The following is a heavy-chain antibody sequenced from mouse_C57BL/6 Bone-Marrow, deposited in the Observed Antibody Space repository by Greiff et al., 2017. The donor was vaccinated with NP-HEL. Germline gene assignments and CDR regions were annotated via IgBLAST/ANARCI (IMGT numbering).Heavy chain of an antibody. CDR2: IYPRSGNT. V-gene: IGHV1-81*01. J-gene: IGHJ4*01. D-gene: IGHD2-1*01. Sequence: VKLMESGAELARPGASVKLSCKASGYTFTSYGISWVKQRTGQGLEWIGEIYPRSGNTYYNEKFKGKATLTADKSSSTAYMELRSLTSEDSAVYFCAREDYYGNYGAMDYWGQGTSVTVSS. CDR3: AREDYYGNYGAMDY. CDR1: GYTFTSYG.